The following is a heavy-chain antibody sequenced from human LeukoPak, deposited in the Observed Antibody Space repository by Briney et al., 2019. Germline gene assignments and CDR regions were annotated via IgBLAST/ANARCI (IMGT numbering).Heavy chain of an antibody. V-gene: IGHV3-11*01. J-gene: IGHJ4*02. CDR3: AREIRLGYCSSTSCYRETGFDY. D-gene: IGHD2-2*02. CDR1: GFTFSDYY. CDR2: ISSSGSTI. Sequence: GGSLRLSCAASGFTFSDYYMSWIRQAPGEGLEWVSYISSSGSTIYYADSVKGRFTISRDNAKNSLYLQMNSLRAEDTAVYYCAREIRLGYCSSTSCYRETGFDYWGQGTLVTVSS.